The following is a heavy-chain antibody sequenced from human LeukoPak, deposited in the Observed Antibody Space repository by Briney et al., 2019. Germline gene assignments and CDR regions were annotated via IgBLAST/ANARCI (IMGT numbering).Heavy chain of an antibody. CDR3: ARARGFFDY. CDR2: IKQAGSEK. J-gene: IGHJ4*02. D-gene: IGHD3-10*01. Sequence: GGSLRLSCAASGFTFSSYWMSWVRQTPGKGLEWVANIKQAGSEKYYVDSVKGRFTISRDNAENSLYLQMNSLRAEDTAVYYCARARGFFDYWGQGTLVTVTS. V-gene: IGHV3-7*01. CDR1: GFTFSSYW.